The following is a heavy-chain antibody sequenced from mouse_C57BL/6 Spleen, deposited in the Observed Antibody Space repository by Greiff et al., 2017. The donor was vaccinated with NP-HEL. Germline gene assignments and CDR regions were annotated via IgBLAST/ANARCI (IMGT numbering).Heavy chain of an antibody. CDR3: ARRDGNIDY. J-gene: IGHJ2*01. D-gene: IGHD2-1*01. V-gene: IGHV1-82*01. Sequence: QVQLQQSGPELVKPGASVKISCKASGYAFSSSWMNWVKQRPGQGLEWIGRIYPGDGDTNYNGKFKGKATLTADKSSSTAYMQLSSLTSEDSAVYFCARRDGNIDYWGQGTTLTVSS. CDR2: IYPGDGDT. CDR1: GYAFSSSW.